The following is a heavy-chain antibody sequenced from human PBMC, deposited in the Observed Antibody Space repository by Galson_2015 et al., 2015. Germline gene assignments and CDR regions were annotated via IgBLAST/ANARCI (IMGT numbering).Heavy chain of an antibody. CDR3: ARVARITMVQGGVHYYYYYMDV. J-gene: IGHJ6*03. CDR2: ISAYNGNT. V-gene: IGHV1-18*01. CDR1: GYTFTSYG. D-gene: IGHD3-10*01. Sequence: QSGAEVKKPGESLRISCKASGYTFTSYGISWVRQAPGQGLEWMGWISAYNGNTNYAQKLQGRVTMTTDTSTSTAYMELRSLRSDDTAVYYCARVARITMVQGGVHYYYYYMDVWGKGTTVTVSS.